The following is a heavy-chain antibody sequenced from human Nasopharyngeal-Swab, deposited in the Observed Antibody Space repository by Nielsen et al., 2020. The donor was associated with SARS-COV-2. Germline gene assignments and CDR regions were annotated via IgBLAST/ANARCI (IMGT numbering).Heavy chain of an antibody. D-gene: IGHD3-10*01. CDR2: ISAYNGNT. Sequence: ASVKVSCKASGYTFTSYGISWVRQAPGQGLEWMGWISAYNGNTNYAQKLQGRVTMTTDTSTSTAYMELRSLRSDDTAVYYCARVSRGSGSYYYYYYMDVWGKGTTVTVSS. V-gene: IGHV1-18*01. J-gene: IGHJ6*03. CDR1: GYTFTSYG. CDR3: ARVSRGSGSYYYYYYMDV.